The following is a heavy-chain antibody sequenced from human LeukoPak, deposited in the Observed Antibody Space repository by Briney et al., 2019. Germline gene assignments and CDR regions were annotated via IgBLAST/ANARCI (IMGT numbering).Heavy chain of an antibody. CDR3: ARTTRIWFGGYFDY. V-gene: IGHV4-39*01. CDR2: IYYSGSA. Sequence: PSETLSLTCTVSGGSISSSSYYWGWIRQPPGKGLEWIGSIYYSGSAYYNPSLKNRVTISVDTSKNQFSLKLSSVTAADTAVYYCARTTRIWFGGYFDYWGQGTLVTVSS. CDR1: GGSISSSSYY. D-gene: IGHD3-10*01. J-gene: IGHJ4*02.